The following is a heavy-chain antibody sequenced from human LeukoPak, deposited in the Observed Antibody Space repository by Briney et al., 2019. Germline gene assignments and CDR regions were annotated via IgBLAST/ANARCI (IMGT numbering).Heavy chain of an antibody. Sequence: SVTVSCKASGGTFSSYAISWVRQAPGQVLEWMGRIIPILGIANYAQKFQGRVTITADKSTSTAYMELSSLRSEDTAVYYCARERVVGYCSSTSCHYNWFDPWGQGTLVTVSS. D-gene: IGHD2-2*01. J-gene: IGHJ5*02. CDR1: GGTFSSYA. CDR2: IIPILGIA. CDR3: ARERVVGYCSSTSCHYNWFDP. V-gene: IGHV1-69*04.